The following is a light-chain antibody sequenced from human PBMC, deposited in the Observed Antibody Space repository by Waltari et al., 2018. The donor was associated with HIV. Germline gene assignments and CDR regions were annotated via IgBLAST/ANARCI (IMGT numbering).Light chain of an antibody. CDR3: AAWDGSLGGAYV. Sequence: QSVLTQPPSASGTPGQRVTISCSGARSDIGSNYVYWYQQLPGTAPKLLIYRNNQRPSGVPDRFSASKSGTSASLAISGLRSEDEAEYYCAAWDGSLGGAYVFGAGTKVSVL. CDR1: RSDIGSNY. J-gene: IGLJ1*01. CDR2: RNN. V-gene: IGLV1-47*01.